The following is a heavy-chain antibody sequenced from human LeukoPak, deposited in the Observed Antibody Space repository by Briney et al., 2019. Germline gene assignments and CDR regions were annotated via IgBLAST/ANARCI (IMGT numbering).Heavy chain of an antibody. Sequence: PGGSLRLSCAASGFTFSSYGMHWVRQAPGKGLEWVAFIRYDGSNKYYADSVKGRFTISRDNSKNTLYLQMNSLRADDTAVYYCAKGIAVAGSFQDYWGQGTLVTVSS. CDR1: GFTFSSYG. J-gene: IGHJ4*02. CDR2: IRYDGSNK. V-gene: IGHV3-30*02. CDR3: AKGIAVAGSFQDY. D-gene: IGHD6-19*01.